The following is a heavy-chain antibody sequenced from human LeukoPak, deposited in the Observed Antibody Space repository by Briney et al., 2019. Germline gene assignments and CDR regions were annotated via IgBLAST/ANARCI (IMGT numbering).Heavy chain of an antibody. J-gene: IGHJ3*02. CDR1: GGSFSGYY. CDR2: INHSGST. V-gene: IGHV4-34*01. CDR3: AREVKAQDAFDI. Sequence: SETLSLTCAVYGGSFSGYYWSWIRQPPGKGLEWIGEINHSGSTNYNPSLKSRVTISVDTSKNQFSLKLSSVTAADTAVYYCAREVKAQDAFDIWGQGTMVTVSS. D-gene: IGHD3-22*01.